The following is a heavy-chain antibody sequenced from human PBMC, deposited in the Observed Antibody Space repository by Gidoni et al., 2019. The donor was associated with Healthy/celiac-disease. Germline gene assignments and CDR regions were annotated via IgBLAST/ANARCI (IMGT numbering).Heavy chain of an antibody. CDR2: IYWDDDK. CDR3: AQYSSSLYSNWFDP. V-gene: IGHV2-5*02. D-gene: IGHD6-6*01. CDR1: GFSLRTSGVG. Sequence: QITLKESGPTLVKPTQTLTLTCTFSGFSLRTSGVGVGWIRQPPGRALEWLALIYWDDDKRYSPSLKSRLTITKDTSKNQVVLTMTNMDPVDTATYYCAQYSSSLYSNWFDPWGQGTLVTVSS. J-gene: IGHJ5*02.